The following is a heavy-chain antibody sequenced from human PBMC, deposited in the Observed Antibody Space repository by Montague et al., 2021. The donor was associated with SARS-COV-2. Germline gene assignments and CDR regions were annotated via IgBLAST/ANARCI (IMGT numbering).Heavy chain of an antibody. D-gene: IGHD3-10*01. CDR3: ARDQRRYGSGSYYGPHYYYGMDV. Sequence: SLRLSCAASGFTVSSNYMSWVRPAPGKGLEWVSVISSGGSTYSADSVKGRFTISRDNSKNTLYLQMNSLRAEDTAVYYCARDQRRYGSGSYYGPHYYYGMDVWGQGTTVTVSS. V-gene: IGHV3-53*05. CDR2: ISSGGST. CDR1: GFTVSSNY. J-gene: IGHJ6*02.